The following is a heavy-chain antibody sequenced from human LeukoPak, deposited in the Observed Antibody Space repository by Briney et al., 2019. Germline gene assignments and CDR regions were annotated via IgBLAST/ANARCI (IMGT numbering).Heavy chain of an antibody. J-gene: IGHJ4*02. CDR2: ISERGGST. CDR3: AKRGIVIRAVIIIGFHKEAYYFDY. CDR1: GFTFSSYS. D-gene: IGHD3-10*01. Sequence: GGSLRLSCAASGFTFSSYSLNWVRQAPGKGLEWVSGISERGGSTNYADSVKGRFIISRDTSKNTVYLQMNSLRVEDTAVYFCAKRGIVIRAVIIIGFHKEAYYFDYWGQGILVTVSS. V-gene: IGHV3-23*01.